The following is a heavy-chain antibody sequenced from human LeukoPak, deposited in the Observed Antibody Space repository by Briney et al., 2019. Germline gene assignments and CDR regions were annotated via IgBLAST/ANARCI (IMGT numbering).Heavy chain of an antibody. CDR2: IRSKAYGGTT. J-gene: IGHJ4*02. CDR3: TSEGMEMATIEDY. Sequence: YPGGSLRLSCTASGFTFGDYAMSWVRQAPGKGLEWVGFIRSKAYGGTTEYAASVKGRFTIPRDDSKSIAYLQMNSLKTEDTAVYYCTSEGMEMATIEDYWGQGTLVTVSS. V-gene: IGHV3-49*04. D-gene: IGHD5-24*01. CDR1: GFTFGDYA.